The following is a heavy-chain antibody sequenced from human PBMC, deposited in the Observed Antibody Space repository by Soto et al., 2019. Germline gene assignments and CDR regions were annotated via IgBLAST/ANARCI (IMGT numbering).Heavy chain of an antibody. D-gene: IGHD5-12*01. Sequence: SQTQSVTNTVSEGYSVDGGGYRSSIHQHPGKGLEWIGYIYYSGSTYYNPSLKSRVTISVDTSKNQFSLKLSSVTAADTAVYYCERQRRYDRLGTAYRGQGTLVTVSS. CDR2: IYYSGST. CDR1: EGYSVDGGGY. CDR3: ERQRRYDRLGTAY. J-gene: IGHJ4*02. V-gene: IGHV4-31*03.